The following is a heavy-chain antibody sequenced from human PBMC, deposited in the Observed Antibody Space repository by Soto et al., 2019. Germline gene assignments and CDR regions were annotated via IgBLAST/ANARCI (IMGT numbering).Heavy chain of an antibody. D-gene: IGHD2-2*01. Sequence: SETLSLTCTVSGGSISSSSYYWGWIRQPPGKGLEWTGSIYYSGSTYYNPSLKSRVTISVDTSKNQFSLKLSSVTAADTAVYYCAIGYCSSTSCHLSWFDPWGQGTLVT. CDR3: AIGYCSSTSCHLSWFDP. V-gene: IGHV4-39*01. CDR1: GGSISSSSYY. J-gene: IGHJ5*02. CDR2: IYYSGST.